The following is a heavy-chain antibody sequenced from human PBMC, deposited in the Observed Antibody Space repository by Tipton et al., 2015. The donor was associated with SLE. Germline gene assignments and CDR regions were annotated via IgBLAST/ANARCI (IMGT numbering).Heavy chain of an antibody. J-gene: IGHJ4*02. Sequence: QLVQSGPEVKKSGASVKVSCKASGYTFTAYYMHWVRQAPGQGLEWMGRINPNTGGAKYAEKFQGRVTLTMDTSISTAYMEVNSLRSDDTAVYYCARGMVQGVVPNYWGQGTLVTVSS. CDR1: GYTFTAYY. V-gene: IGHV1-2*06. D-gene: IGHD3-10*01. CDR3: ARGMVQGVVPNY. CDR2: INPNTGGA.